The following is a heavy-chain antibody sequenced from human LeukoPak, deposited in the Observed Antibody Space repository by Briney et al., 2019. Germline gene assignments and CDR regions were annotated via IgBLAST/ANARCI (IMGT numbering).Heavy chain of an antibody. CDR2: IWYDGTNK. CDR1: GFTFSTYA. V-gene: IGHV3-33*01. D-gene: IGHD3-10*01. CDR3: ARTTTRITMVRSSFDY. J-gene: IGHJ4*02. Sequence: PGRSLRLSCAASGFTFSTYAMHWVRQAPGKGLEWVAVIWYDGTNKYYADSVKGRFTISRDNSKNTLYLQMNSLRAEDTAVYYCARTTTRITMVRSSFDYWGQGTLVTVSS.